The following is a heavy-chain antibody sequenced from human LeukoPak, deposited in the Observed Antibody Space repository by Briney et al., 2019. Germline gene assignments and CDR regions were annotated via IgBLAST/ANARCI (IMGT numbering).Heavy chain of an antibody. CDR1: GYTFSAYA. CDR3: ARGDGFTLDF. CDR2: ARAGPTET. V-gene: IGHV1-3*01. J-gene: IGHJ4*02. Sequence: ASVNVSCKASGYTFSAYAVHWVRQAPGQSLEWMGWARAGPTETPYSQKFQGRVTITRDASANIAYMELTSLRSEDTAVYYCARGDGFTLDFWGQGTPVTVS. D-gene: IGHD5-24*01.